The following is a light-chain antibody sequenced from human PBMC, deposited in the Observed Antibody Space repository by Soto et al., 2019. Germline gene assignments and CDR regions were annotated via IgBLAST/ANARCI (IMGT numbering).Light chain of an antibody. Sequence: EIVLSQSPCTLSVSPGEAVTIPCRASQSIRNNLAWYQQRPGQAPRLLIYDASTRATGIPVRFRGSGSGTDFTLTISSLQSEDFAVYYCQQYGSSPITFGQGTRLEIK. CDR3: QQYGSSPIT. CDR1: QSIRNN. V-gene: IGKV3-15*01. CDR2: DAS. J-gene: IGKJ5*01.